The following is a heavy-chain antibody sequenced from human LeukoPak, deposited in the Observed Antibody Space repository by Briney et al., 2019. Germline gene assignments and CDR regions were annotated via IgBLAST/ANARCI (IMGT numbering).Heavy chain of an antibody. CDR2: IYYSGRT. CDR3: ARDQYCSGGSCYRVSYAFDI. V-gene: IGHV4-59*01. CDR1: GGSISSYY. J-gene: IGHJ3*02. D-gene: IGHD2-15*01. Sequence: PSETLSLTCTVSGGSISSYYRSWIRQPPGKGLEWIGYIYYSGRTNYNPSLKSRVTISVDTSKNQFSLKLSSVTAADTAVYYCARDQYCSGGSCYRVSYAFDIWGQGTMVTVSS.